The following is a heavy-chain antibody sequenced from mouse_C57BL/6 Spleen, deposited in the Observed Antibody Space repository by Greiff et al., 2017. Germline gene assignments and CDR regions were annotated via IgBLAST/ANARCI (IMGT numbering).Heavy chain of an antibody. V-gene: IGHV5-4*03. Sequence: EVMLVESGGGLVKPGGSLKLSCAASGFTFSSYAMSWVRQTPEKRLEWVATLSDGGSYTYSPDNVKGRFTISRDNAKNNLYLQMSHLKSEDTAMYYCARAYGNYEGWYFDVWGTGTTVTVSS. CDR3: ARAYGNYEGWYFDV. D-gene: IGHD2-1*01. J-gene: IGHJ1*03. CDR2: LSDGGSYT. CDR1: GFTFSSYA.